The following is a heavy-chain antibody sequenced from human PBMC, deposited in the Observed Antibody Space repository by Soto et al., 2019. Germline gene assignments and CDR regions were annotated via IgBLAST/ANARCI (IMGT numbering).Heavy chain of an antibody. J-gene: IGHJ6*02. V-gene: IGHV3-30-3*01. CDR2: MSYDGTKK. CDR3: ARDKGDGVTVVRGAYYYGMDV. Sequence: VPLVESGGGVVQPGLSLRLSCAASGFTFSTYALHWVRQTPGKGLEWVAVMSYDGTKKYYADFVEGRFTISRDNSKXXLXLXXSSLRDEDTAVYYCARDKGDGVTVVRGAYYYGMDVWGQGTTVTVSS. CDR1: GFTFSTYA. D-gene: IGHD3-10*01.